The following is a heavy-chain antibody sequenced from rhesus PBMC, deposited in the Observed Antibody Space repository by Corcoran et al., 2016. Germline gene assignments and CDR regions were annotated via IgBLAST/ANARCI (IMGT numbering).Heavy chain of an antibody. CDR2: TSPYNGNQ. CDR1: GYTFTTYY. CDR3: TRKMGGDSPFDY. V-gene: IGHV1-180*01. Sequence: QVQLVQSGAEIKQPGASVKLSCKASGYTFTTYYIYWMRKAPGQGLEWILPTSPYNGNQAYAHNFQGTVTITSDTSTCTAYMELSSLRSEDTPIYYCTRKMGGDSPFDYWGQGVLVTVSS. J-gene: IGHJ4*01. D-gene: IGHD3-34*01.